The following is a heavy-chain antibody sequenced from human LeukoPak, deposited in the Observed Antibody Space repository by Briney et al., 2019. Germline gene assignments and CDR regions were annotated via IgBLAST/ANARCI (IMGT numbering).Heavy chain of an antibody. Sequence: GGSLRLSCEASGFTFRSYSMNWVRQAPGKGLEWVSYISSSSTTIYYAVSVKGRFTISRDNAKNSLYLQMNSLRDEDTAVYYCASWGLFDYWGQGTLVTVSS. CDR1: GFTFRSYS. V-gene: IGHV3-48*02. CDR3: ASWGLFDY. J-gene: IGHJ4*02. CDR2: ISSSSTTI. D-gene: IGHD3-16*01.